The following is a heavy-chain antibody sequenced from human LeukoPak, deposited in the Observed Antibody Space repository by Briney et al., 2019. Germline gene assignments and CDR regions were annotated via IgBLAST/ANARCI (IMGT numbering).Heavy chain of an antibody. J-gene: IGHJ3*02. CDR1: GFTFSSYG. Sequence: QPGRSLRLSCAASGFTFSSYGMHWVRQAPGKGLEWVAVIWYDGRNKFYADSLKGRFTISRDNSKKTLLLQMNSLIAEDTAVDYCARVNRGDAFDIWGQGTLVTVSS. D-gene: IGHD3-16*02. V-gene: IGHV3-33*01. CDR2: IWYDGRNK. CDR3: ARVNRGDAFDI.